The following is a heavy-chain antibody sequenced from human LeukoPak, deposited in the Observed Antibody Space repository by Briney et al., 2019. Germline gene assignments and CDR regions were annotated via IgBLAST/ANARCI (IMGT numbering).Heavy chain of an antibody. CDR1: GFTFDDYG. CDR2: INWNGGST. Sequence: GGSLRLSCAASGFTFDDYGMSWVRQAPGKGLEWVSGINWNGGSTGYADSVKGRFTISRDNAKNSLYLQMNSLRAEDTALYHCARWQRYCSSTSCYPLDAFDIWGQGTMVTVSS. V-gene: IGHV3-20*01. D-gene: IGHD2-2*01. CDR3: ARWQRYCSSTSCYPLDAFDI. J-gene: IGHJ3*02.